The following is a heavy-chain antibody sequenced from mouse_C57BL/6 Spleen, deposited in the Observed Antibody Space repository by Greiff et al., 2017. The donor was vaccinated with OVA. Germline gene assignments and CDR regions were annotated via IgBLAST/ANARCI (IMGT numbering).Heavy chain of an antibody. CDR2: ISSGSSTI. CDR1: GFTFSDYG. V-gene: IGHV5-17*01. Sequence: EVQVVESGGGLVKPGGSLKLSCAASGFTFSDYGMHWVRQAPEKGLEWVAYISSGSSTIYYADTVKGRFTISRDNAKNTLFLQMTSLRSEDTAMYYCARGSSYPAWFAYWGQGTLVTVSA. J-gene: IGHJ3*01. CDR3: ARGSSYPAWFAY. D-gene: IGHD1-1*01.